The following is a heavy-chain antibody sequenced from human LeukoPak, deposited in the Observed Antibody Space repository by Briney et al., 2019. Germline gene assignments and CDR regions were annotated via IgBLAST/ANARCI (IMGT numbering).Heavy chain of an antibody. CDR3: ARVSSRRLPPSYSYDRRNYFDY. Sequence: SETLSLTCAVYGGSFSGYYWSWIRQPPGKGLEWIGQINHSGSTNYSPSLKSRVTISVDTSKNQFSLKLSSVTAADTAVYYCARVSSRRLPPSYSYDRRNYFDYWGQGTLVTVSS. V-gene: IGHV4-34*01. CDR2: INHSGST. J-gene: IGHJ4*02. CDR1: GGSFSGYY. D-gene: IGHD3-22*01.